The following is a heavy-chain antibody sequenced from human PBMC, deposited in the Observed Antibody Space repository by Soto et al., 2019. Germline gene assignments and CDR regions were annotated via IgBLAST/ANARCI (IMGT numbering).Heavy chain of an antibody. CDR2: IHHSGST. Sequence: QVQLQQWGAGLLKPSETLSLTCAVYGGSFSGYYWSWIRQPPGKGLEWIGEIHHSGSTNYNPSLXSXVXXAADTSKNQFSLKLGSVPAADPAVYYCARGRWLDYWGQGTLVTVSS. D-gene: IGHD6-19*01. V-gene: IGHV4-34*01. CDR3: ARGRWLDY. J-gene: IGHJ4*02. CDR1: GGSFSGYY.